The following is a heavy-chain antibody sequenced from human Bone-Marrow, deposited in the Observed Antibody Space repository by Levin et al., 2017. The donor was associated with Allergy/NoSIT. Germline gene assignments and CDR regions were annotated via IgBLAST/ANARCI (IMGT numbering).Heavy chain of an antibody. Sequence: RGESLKISCAASGFTFSSYWMSWVRQAPGKGLEWVANIKQDGSERYYVDSVKGRFTISRDNAKNSLYLQMNSLRAEDTAVYYCARVVIIQTKHLYYYYGMDVWGQGTTVTVSS. CDR1: GFTFSSYW. CDR2: IKQDGSER. J-gene: IGHJ6*02. V-gene: IGHV3-7*01. D-gene: IGHD3-3*01. CDR3: ARVVIIQTKHLYYYYGMDV.